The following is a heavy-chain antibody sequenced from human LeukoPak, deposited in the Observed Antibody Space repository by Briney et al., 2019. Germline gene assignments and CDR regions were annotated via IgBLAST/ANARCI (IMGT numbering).Heavy chain of an antibody. CDR2: IHSSGST. CDR3: AREYAGSMSRWFDP. CDR1: GGSISSYY. V-gene: IGHV4-4*07. D-gene: IGHD3-10*01. Sequence: SETLSLTCTVSGGSISSYYWSWIRQPAGKGLEWIGRIHSSGSTNQNPSLKSRVTMSVDTSKNQFSLKLSSVTAADTAVYYCAREYAGSMSRWFDPWGQGTLVTVSS. J-gene: IGHJ5*02.